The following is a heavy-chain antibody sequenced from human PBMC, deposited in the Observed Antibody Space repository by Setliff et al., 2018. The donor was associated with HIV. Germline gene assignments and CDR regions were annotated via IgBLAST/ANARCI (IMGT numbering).Heavy chain of an antibody. CDR3: VRWYYCVSGACYRADY. CDR2: MNQSGTT. Sequence: SETLSLTCSVYGTSFSDHYWSWVRQTPGTGLEWIGEMNQSGTTNYNPSLKSRVTMSIDTSERQVSLKLTSVTAADTAVYYCVRWYYCVSGACYRADYWGQGTMVTVSS. CDR1: GTSFSDHY. J-gene: IGHJ4*02. V-gene: IGHV4-34*01. D-gene: IGHD2-21*02.